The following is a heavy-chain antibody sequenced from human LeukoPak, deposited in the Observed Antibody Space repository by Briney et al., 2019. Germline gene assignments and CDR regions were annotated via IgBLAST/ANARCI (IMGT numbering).Heavy chain of an antibody. J-gene: IGHJ4*02. CDR2: IYTSGST. CDR1: GGSISSYY. V-gene: IGHV4-4*07. CDR3: ARSPWEEMATIFDH. Sequence: SETLSLTCTVSGGSISSYYWSWIRQPAGKGLEWIGRIYTSGSTNYNPSLKSRVTMSVDTSKNQFSLKLSSVTAADTAVYYCARSPWEEMATIFDHWGQGTLVTVSS. D-gene: IGHD5-24*01.